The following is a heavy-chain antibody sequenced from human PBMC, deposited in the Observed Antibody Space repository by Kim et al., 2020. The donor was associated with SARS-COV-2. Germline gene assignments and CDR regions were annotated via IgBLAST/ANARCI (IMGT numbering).Heavy chain of an antibody. CDR2: FDPEDGET. CDR1: GYTLTELS. Sequence: ASVKVSCKVSGYTLTELSMHWVRQAPGKGLEWMGGFDPEDGETIYAQKFQGRVTMTEDTSTDTAYMELSSLRSEDTAVYYCATSRRRRTDSSGYRNWYFDLWGRGTLVTVSS. V-gene: IGHV1-24*01. D-gene: IGHD3-22*01. J-gene: IGHJ2*01. CDR3: ATSRRRRTDSSGYRNWYFDL.